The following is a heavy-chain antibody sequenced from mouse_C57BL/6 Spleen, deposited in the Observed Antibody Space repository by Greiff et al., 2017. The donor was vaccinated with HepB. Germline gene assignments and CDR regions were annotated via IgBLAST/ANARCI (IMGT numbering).Heavy chain of an antibody. CDR1: GFNIKDDY. V-gene: IGHV14-4*01. D-gene: IGHD1-1*01. CDR3: TTTTTVVANYFDY. Sequence: VQLQQSGAELVRPGASVKLSCTASGFNIKDDYMHWVKQRPEQGLEWIGWIDPENGDTEYASKFQGKATITADTSSKPAYLQLSSLTSEDTAVYYCTTTTTVVANYFDYWGQGTTLTVSS. J-gene: IGHJ2*01. CDR2: IDPENGDT.